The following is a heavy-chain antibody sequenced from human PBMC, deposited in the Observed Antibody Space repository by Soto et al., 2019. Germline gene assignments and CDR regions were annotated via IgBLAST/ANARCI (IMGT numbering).Heavy chain of an antibody. J-gene: IGHJ4*02. CDR3: ASELQYRGSXSDF. CDR1: GYTFASYG. Sequence: ASVKVSCKASGYTFASYGSSWVRQAPGQRLEWMGWINAGNGNTKYSQKVQGRGTMTRDTSTSTVDMELSSLRSEDTAVYYCASELQYRGSXSDFWAQGTLVTVS. D-gene: IGHD1-26*01. V-gene: IGHV1-18*01. CDR2: INAGNGNT.